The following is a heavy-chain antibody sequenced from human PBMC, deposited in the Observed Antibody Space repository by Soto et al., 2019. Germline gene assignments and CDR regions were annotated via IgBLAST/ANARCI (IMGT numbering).Heavy chain of an antibody. CDR3: AREVSLGVAAAGHFDS. D-gene: IGHD6-25*01. J-gene: IGHJ4*02. CDR2: ISYDGNTK. V-gene: IGHV3-30*04. Sequence: QVHLAESGGGVVQPGRSLRLSCAASGFTFSNYPMNWVRQAPGKGLEWVAVISYDGNTKHYADSVKGRCTISRDNPRNTLYLQMNSLRVEDTAVYYCAREVSLGVAAAGHFDSWGQGAQVTVSS. CDR1: GFTFSNYP.